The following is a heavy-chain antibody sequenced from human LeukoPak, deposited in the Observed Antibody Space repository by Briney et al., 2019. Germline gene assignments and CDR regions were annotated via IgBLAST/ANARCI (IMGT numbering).Heavy chain of an antibody. V-gene: IGHV4-59*01. Sequence: SETLSLTCSVPIDSITSYYWSWIRQPPGKGLEWIGFIYHSGNTNYNPSLATRVTMSVDTSKTQITLRLSSVTTADTAVYYCARVDSSGYYHGHGGTVDPWGQGTLVTVSS. CDR2: IYHSGNT. J-gene: IGHJ5*02. D-gene: IGHD3-22*01. CDR1: IDSITSYY. CDR3: ARVDSSGYYHGHGGTVDP.